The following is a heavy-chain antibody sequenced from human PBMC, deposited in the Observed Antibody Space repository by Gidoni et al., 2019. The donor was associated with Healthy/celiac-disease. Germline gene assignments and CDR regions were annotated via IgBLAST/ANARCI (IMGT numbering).Heavy chain of an antibody. CDR3: AKDKWIQLWFKEDAFDI. CDR1: GFTFSSYG. D-gene: IGHD5-18*01. J-gene: IGHJ3*02. CDR2: ISYDGSNK. V-gene: IGHV3-30*18. Sequence: QVQLVESGGGVVQPGRSLRLSCAASGFTFSSYGMHWVRQAPGKGLEWVAVISYDGSNKYYADSVKGRFTISRDNSKNTLYLQMNSLRAEDTAVYYCAKDKWIQLWFKEDAFDIWGQGTMVTVSS.